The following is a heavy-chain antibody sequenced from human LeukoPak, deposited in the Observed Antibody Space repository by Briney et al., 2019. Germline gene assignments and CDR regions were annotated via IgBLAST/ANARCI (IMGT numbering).Heavy chain of an antibody. J-gene: IGHJ5*02. CDR1: GFSLSGYW. D-gene: IGHD2-15*01. Sequence: GGSLRPSCVASGFSLSGYWMYWVRQAPGKGLMYISRNNGDGSTTNYADVVKGRFTMSRDNVKNTLYLQMNSLRVEDTAVYYCARDPRNVGLAPWGQGTLVTVSS. V-gene: IGHV3-74*01. CDR3: ARDPRNVGLAP. CDR2: NNGDGSTT.